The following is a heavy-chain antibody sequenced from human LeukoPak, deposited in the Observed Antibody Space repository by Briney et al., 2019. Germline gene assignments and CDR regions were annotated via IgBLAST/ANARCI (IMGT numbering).Heavy chain of an antibody. V-gene: IGHV1-24*01. CDR3: AGFYGDYEYFDY. CDR2: FDPEDGET. Sequence: ASVKVSCKVPGYTLTELSMHWVRQAPGKGLEWMGGFDPEDGETIYAQKFQGRVTMTEDTSTDTAYMELSSLRSEDTAVYYCAGFYGDYEYFDYWGQGTLVTVSS. D-gene: IGHD4-17*01. J-gene: IGHJ4*02. CDR1: GYTLTELS.